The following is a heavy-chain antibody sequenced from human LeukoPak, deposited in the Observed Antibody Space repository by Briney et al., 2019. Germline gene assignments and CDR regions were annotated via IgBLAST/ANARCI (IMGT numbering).Heavy chain of an antibody. CDR2: INPNSGGT. CDR1: GYTFTGYY. CDR3: ARDFDFGVVVDAFDI. J-gene: IGHJ3*02. D-gene: IGHD3-3*01. V-gene: IGHV1-2*02. Sequence: GAPVKVSCKASGYTFTGYYMHWVRQAPGQGLEWMGWINPNSGGTNYAQKFQGRVTMTRDTSISTAYMELSRLRSDDTAVYYCARDFDFGVVVDAFDIWGQGTMVTVSS.